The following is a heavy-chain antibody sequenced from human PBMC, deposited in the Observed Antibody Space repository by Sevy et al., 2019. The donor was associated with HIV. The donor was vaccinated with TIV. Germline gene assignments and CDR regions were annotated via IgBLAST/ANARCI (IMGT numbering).Heavy chain of an antibody. J-gene: IGHJ4*02. CDR3: ARGPPDGSNVYFDY. V-gene: IGHV3-21*06. D-gene: IGHD1-26*01. Sequence: GGSLRLSCATSGFTFNNYNMNWVRQAPGKGLEWVSSVSGSSNYIYYAESVKGRFIISRDNTKNTLYLQMNSLRVDDTALYYCARGPPDGSNVYFDYWGQGTLVTVSS. CDR1: GFTFNNYN. CDR2: VSGSSNYI.